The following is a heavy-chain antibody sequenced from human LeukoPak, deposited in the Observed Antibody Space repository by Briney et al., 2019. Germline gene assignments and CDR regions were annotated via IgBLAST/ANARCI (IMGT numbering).Heavy chain of an antibody. V-gene: IGHV4-59*01. D-gene: IGHD1-26*01. CDR3: ARSGSRTPPDY. J-gene: IGHJ4*02. CDR1: GGSISNYY. CDR2: INYSGTT. Sequence: PSETLSLTCTVSGGSISNYYWSWIRQPPGKGLEWIGYINYSGTTNYNPSLKSRVTISVDTSKNQFSLKLNSVTAADTAVYYCARSGSRTPPDYWGQGTLVTVSS.